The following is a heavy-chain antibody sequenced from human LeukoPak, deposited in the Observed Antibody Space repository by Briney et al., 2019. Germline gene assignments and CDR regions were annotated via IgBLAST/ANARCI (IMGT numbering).Heavy chain of an antibody. J-gene: IGHJ4*02. CDR3: ARSRNPSDY. CDR2: ISSNGGST. CDR1: GFTFSSYA. V-gene: IGHV3-64*01. D-gene: IGHD1-14*01. Sequence: PGGSLRLSCAASGFTFSSYAMHWVRQAPGKGLEYVSAISSNGGSTYYANSVKGRFTISRDNSKNTLYLQMGSLRAEDMAVYYCARSRNPSDYWGQGTLVTVSS.